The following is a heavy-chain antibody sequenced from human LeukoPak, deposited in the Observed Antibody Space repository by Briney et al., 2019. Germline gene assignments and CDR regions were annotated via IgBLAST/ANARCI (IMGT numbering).Heavy chain of an antibody. D-gene: IGHD2-2*01. V-gene: IGHV1-18*01. J-gene: IGHJ4*02. CDR1: GYTFTSYG. CDR2: ISAYNGNT. Sequence: ASVKVSCKASGYTFTSYGISWVRQAPGQGLEWMGWISAYNGNTNYAQKLQGRVTMTTDTPTSTAYMELRSLRSDDTAVYYCARGAASSTRRDPFDYWGQGTLVTVSS. CDR3: ARGAASSTRRDPFDY.